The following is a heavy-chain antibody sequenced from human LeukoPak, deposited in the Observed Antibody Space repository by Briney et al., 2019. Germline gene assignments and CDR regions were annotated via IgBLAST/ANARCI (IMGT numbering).Heavy chain of an antibody. V-gene: IGHV3-33*01. CDR1: GFTFSSYG. CDR2: IWYDGSNK. D-gene: IGHD3-22*01. CDR3: ARDMISTPGGAFDI. J-gene: IGHJ3*02. Sequence: GGSLRLSCAASGFTFSSYGMHWVRQAPGKGLEWVAVIWYDGSNKYYADSVEGRFTISRDNSKNTLYLQMNSLRAEDTAVYYCARDMISTPGGAFDIWGQGTMVTVSS.